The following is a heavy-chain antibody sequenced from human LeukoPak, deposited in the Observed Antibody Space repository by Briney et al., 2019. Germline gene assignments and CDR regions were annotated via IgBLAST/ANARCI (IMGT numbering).Heavy chain of an antibody. CDR1: GFTFSGYA. CDR3: AKELNYYDSSGYSY. Sequence: GGSLRLSCAASGFTFSGYAMNWVRQAPGKGLEWVSLIFASGSTTKYADSVKGRFTISRDNSKNTLYLQMNSLRAEDTAVYYCAKELNYYDSSGYSYWGQGTLVTVSS. CDR2: IFASGSTT. V-gene: IGHV3-23*03. D-gene: IGHD3-22*01. J-gene: IGHJ4*02.